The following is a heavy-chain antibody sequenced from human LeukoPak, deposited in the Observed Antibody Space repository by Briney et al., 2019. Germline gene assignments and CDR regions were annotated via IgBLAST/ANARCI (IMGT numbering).Heavy chain of an antibody. D-gene: IGHD1-14*01. J-gene: IGHJ2*01. CDR3: ASGSYFDL. CDR2: ITTGIGYT. CDR1: GFTFTTYG. Sequence: PGGSLRLSCSASGFTFTTYGMNWVRQAPGKGLEWVSSITTGIGYTYYAASVKGRFTISRDNAKNSLYLEMNGRRAEYTAFYYCASGSYFDLWGRGTVVAASS. V-gene: IGHV3-21*01.